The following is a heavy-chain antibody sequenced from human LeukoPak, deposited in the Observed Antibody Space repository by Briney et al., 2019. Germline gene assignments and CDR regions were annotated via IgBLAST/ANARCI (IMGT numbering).Heavy chain of an antibody. J-gene: IGHJ4*02. CDR2: IYYSGST. CDR3: ARDPSVMITFGGAPI. Sequence: SETLSFTCTVSGGSISSGGYFWSWIRQHPWKGLEWIGYIYYSGSTYYNPSLKSRVSISVDTSKNQFSLKLSSVTAADTAVYYCARDPSVMITFGGAPIWGQGTLVTASS. CDR1: GGSISSGGYF. D-gene: IGHD3-16*01. V-gene: IGHV4-31*03.